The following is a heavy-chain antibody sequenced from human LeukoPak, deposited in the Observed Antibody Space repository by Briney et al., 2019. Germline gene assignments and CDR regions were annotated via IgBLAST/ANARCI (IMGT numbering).Heavy chain of an antibody. CDR1: GDSLTSSNW. CDR3: ARWGPYFDH. D-gene: IGHD7-27*01. J-gene: IGHJ4*01. V-gene: IGHV4-4*02. Sequence: SETLYLTCAVSGDSLTSSNWWSWLRQPPAKGLEWIGEIYHLGTTNYNPSLRSRVSISVDRSTNQFSLRLTSVTAADTAVYFCARWGPYFDHWGQGKLVTVSS. CDR2: IYHLGTT.